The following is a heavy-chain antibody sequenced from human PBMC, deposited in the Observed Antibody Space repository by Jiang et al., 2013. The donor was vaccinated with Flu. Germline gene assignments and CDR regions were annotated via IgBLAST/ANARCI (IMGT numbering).Heavy chain of an antibody. Sequence: VQLLESGGGVVQPGRSLRLSCAASGFTFSSYGMHWVRQAPGKGLEWVAVISYDGSNKYYADSVKGRFTISRDNSKNTLYLQMNSLRAEDTAVYYCAKDLHMVRGVTYNYYYYGMDV. CDR1: GFTFSSYG. CDR2: ISYDGSNK. V-gene: IGHV3-30*18. CDR3: AKDLHMVRGVTYNYYYYGMDV. D-gene: IGHD3-10*01. J-gene: IGHJ6*01.